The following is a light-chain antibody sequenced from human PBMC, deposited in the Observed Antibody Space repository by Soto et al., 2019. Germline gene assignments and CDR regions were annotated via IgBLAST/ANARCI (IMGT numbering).Light chain of an antibody. Sequence: EILMTQSPATLSVSPGERATLSCRASQSVRSNLAWYQQKPGQAPRLLIFGATTRATGMPARFSGSGSGTEFTLTISSLQSEDFAVYYCKQYNDWPRCTFGQ. CDR2: GAT. V-gene: IGKV3-15*01. J-gene: IGKJ2*02. CDR3: KQYNDWPRCT. CDR1: QSVRSN.